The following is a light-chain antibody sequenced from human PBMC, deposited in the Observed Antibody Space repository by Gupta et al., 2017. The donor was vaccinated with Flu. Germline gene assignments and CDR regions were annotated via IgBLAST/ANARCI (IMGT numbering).Light chain of an antibody. Sequence: GKVTSTGASSNGEGTSEYFPNWFQQKPGQAPMVLFYSTSNKYSGTPARFSGSILGDEAALTLSGVQPEDEAEYYCLLHYGGAWVFGGGTKLTVL. CDR1: NGEGTSEYF. CDR3: LLHYGGAWV. V-gene: IGLV7-43*01. J-gene: IGLJ3*02. CDR2: STS.